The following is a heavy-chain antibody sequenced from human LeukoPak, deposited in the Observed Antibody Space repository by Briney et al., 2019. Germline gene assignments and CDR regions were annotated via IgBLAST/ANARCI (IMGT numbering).Heavy chain of an antibody. D-gene: IGHD5-18*01. Sequence: GASLRFSCAASGFTFSSYAMSWVRQAPGKGLEWVSAISGSGGSTYYADSVKGRFTISRDNSKNTPYLQMNSRRAEDTAVYCCAKASEDTAMANDYWGQGTLVTVSS. CDR1: GFTFSSYA. V-gene: IGHV3-23*01. CDR2: ISGSGGST. CDR3: AKASEDTAMANDY. J-gene: IGHJ4*02.